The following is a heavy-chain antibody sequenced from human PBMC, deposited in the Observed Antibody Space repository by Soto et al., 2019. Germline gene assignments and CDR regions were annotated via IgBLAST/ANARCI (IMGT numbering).Heavy chain of an antibody. J-gene: IGHJ5*02. CDR1: GYTFTGYY. Sequence: ASVKVSCKASGYTFTGYYMHWVRQAPGQGLEWMGWINPNSGGTDYAQKFQGRVTMTRDTSISTAYMELSRLRSDDTAVYYCARDQGRRTPVSPCGQGTLVTVSA. CDR2: INPNSGGT. D-gene: IGHD1-1*01. V-gene: IGHV1-2*02. CDR3: ARDQGRRTPVSP.